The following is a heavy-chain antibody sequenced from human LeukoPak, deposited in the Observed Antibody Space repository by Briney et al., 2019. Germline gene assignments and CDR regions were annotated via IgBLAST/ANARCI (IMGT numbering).Heavy chain of an antibody. CDR2: IIPIFGTA. Sequence: ASVKDSCKASGGTFSSYAISWVRQAPGQGLEWMGGIIPIFGTANYAQKFQGRVTITTDESTSTAYMELSSLRSEDTAVYYCAVIYDSSGYDYWGQGTLVTVSS. CDR1: GGTFSSYA. J-gene: IGHJ4*02. V-gene: IGHV1-69*05. CDR3: AVIYDSSGYDY. D-gene: IGHD3-22*01.